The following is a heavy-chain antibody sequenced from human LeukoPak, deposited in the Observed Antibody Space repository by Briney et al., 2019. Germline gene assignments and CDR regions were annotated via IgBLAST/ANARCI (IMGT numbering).Heavy chain of an antibody. Sequence: GGSLRLSCAASGFTFSSYGMHWVRQAPGKGLEGGAVISYDGSNKYYADSVKGRFTISRDNSKNTLYLQMNSLRAEDTAVYYCHVVAYPHDAFDIWGQGTMVTVSS. CDR2: ISYDGSNK. CDR3: HVVAYPHDAFDI. V-gene: IGHV3-30*03. J-gene: IGHJ3*02. D-gene: IGHD2-15*01. CDR1: GFTFSSYG.